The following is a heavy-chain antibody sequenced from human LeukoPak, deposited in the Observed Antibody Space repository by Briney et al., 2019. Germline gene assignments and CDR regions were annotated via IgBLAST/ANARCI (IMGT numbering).Heavy chain of an antibody. CDR1: GFTFSSYG. CDR2: IWYDGSHK. V-gene: IGHV3-33*07. J-gene: IGHJ6*03. Sequence: PGTSLRLSCAASGFTFSSYGMYWVRQAPGKGLEWVAVIWYDGSHKSYANSVKGRFTISRDNPKNILYLHMNSLRADGTAVYYCARDRGYSSTWSLGNHYYMDVWGKGTTVTVSS. CDR3: ARDRGYSSTWSLGNHYYMDV. D-gene: IGHD6-19*01.